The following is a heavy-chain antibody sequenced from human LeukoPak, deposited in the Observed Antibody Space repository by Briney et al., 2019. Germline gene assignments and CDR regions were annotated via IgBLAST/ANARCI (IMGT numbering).Heavy chain of an antibody. CDR2: INHRGVT. CDR3: ARGPGRYNNGWFVY. CDR1: GGSFSGFY. J-gene: IGHJ4*02. V-gene: IGHV4-34*01. D-gene: IGHD6-19*01. Sequence: PSETLSLTCSVHGGSFSGFYWTWLRQTPGKGLEWIGEINHRGVTIYNPSLKSRVTKSEDTSENQFSLQLSSVTAADTAVYYCARGPGRYNNGWFVYWGQGTLVTVSA.